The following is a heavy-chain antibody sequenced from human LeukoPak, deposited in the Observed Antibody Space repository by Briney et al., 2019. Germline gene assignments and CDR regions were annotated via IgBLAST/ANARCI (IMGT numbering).Heavy chain of an antibody. CDR2: ISVSGNTI. Sequence: GGSLRLSCAASGFSFSSYAMSWVRQAPGKGLEWVATISVSGNTIYYADSVKGRFTISRGNSKNTLYLQMNSLRAEDTALYYCAKRLTLSSSWLYFDYWGQGTLVTVSS. D-gene: IGHD6-13*01. CDR1: GFSFSSYA. J-gene: IGHJ4*02. V-gene: IGHV3-23*01. CDR3: AKRLTLSSSWLYFDY.